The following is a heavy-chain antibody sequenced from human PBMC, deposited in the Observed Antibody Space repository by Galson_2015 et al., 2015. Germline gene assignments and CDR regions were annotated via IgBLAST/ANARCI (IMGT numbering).Heavy chain of an antibody. Sequence: SLRLSCAASGFTFSNAWMSWVRQAPGKGLEWVGRIKSKTEGGTIDYAAPVKGRFTISRDDSKNTLYLQMKSLKTEDTALYYCTTLTFLGGSYYTSYWGQGTLVTVSS. CDR1: GFTFSNAW. V-gene: IGHV3-15*01. D-gene: IGHD1-26*01. CDR3: TTLTFLGGSYYTSY. CDR2: IKSKTEGGTI. J-gene: IGHJ4*02.